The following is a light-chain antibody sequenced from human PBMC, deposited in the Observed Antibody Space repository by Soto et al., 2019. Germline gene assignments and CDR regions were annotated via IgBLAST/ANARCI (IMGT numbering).Light chain of an antibody. CDR2: DVF. CDR3: LSYTGNDATRV. V-gene: IGLV2-14*01. CDR1: VSDFGDDRY. Sequence: QSLLTQLASVSGSPGQTITISCTGTVSDFGDDRYVSWYQPHPGKAPKLISYDVFDRPSGVSGRFSGSKSGNTVSLTLSGLPAEEEADYSFLSYTGNDATRVFGGGTQVTLL. J-gene: IGLJ1*01.